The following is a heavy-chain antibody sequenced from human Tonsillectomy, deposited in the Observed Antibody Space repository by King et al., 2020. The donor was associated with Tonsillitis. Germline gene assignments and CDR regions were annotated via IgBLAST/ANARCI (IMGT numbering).Heavy chain of an antibody. Sequence: VQLVGSGGGLVQPGGSLRLSCAASGFTFSNYWMSWVRQAPGKGLEWVANIKQDGSEKYYVDSVKGRFTISRDNAKNSLYLQMNSLRAEDTAVYYCASGTYYDFWSGYLRDFDYWGQGTLVTVSS. CDR2: IKQDGSEK. V-gene: IGHV3-7*02. J-gene: IGHJ4*02. D-gene: IGHD3-3*01. CDR1: GFTFSNYW. CDR3: ASGTYYDFWSGYLRDFDY.